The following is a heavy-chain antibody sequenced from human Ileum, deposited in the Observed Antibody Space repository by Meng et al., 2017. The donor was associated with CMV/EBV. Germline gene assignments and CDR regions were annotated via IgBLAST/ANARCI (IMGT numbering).Heavy chain of an antibody. CDR2: ISGSGGST. Sequence: GESLKISCAASGFTFSSYAMSWVRQAPGKGLEGGSAISGSGGSTYYADCVKGRCTISRDNSKNTLYLQMNSLRAEDTAVYYCAKGPGIAAAGTRVGYWGQGTLVTVSS. CDR3: AKGPGIAAAGTRVGY. D-gene: IGHD6-13*01. CDR1: GFTFSSYA. V-gene: IGHV3-23*01. J-gene: IGHJ4*02.